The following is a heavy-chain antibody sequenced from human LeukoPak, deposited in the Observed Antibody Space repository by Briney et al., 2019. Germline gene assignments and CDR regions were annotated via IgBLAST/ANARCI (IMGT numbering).Heavy chain of an antibody. V-gene: IGHV1-69*13. J-gene: IGHJ5*02. CDR1: GGTFSSYA. CDR2: IIPIFGTA. Sequence: GASVKVSCKASGGTFSSYAISWVRQAPGQGLEWMGGIIPIFGTANYAQKFQGRVTITADESTSTAYMELSSLRSEDTAVYYCARSGYSSSQNWFDPWGQGTLVTISS. CDR3: ARSGYSSSQNWFDP. D-gene: IGHD6-13*01.